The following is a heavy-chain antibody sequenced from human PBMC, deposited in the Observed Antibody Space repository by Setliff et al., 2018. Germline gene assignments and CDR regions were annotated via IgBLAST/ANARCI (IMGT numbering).Heavy chain of an antibody. V-gene: IGHV4-59*12. CDR3: AREDWNGNAFDI. J-gene: IGHJ3*02. CDR2: IYYSGST. Sequence: SETLSLTCTVSGGSISSYYWSWIRQPPGKGLEWIGYIYYSGSTNYNPSLKSRVNMSADSSKNNLSLRLKYVTAADTAVYYCAREDWNGNAFDIWGPGTMVTVSS. CDR1: GGSISSYY. D-gene: IGHD1-1*01.